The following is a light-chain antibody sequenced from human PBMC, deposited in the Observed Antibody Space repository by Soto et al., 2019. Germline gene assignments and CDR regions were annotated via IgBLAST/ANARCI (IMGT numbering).Light chain of an antibody. CDR2: DTS. CDR1: QRVGSH. V-gene: IGKV3-11*01. CDR3: HQRQSWPRT. J-gene: IGKJ1*01. Sequence: EIVLTQAPATLSLSPGERGALSCRASQRVGSHLAWYQQKPGQAPRLLIYDTSNRATGIPARFSGSGSETDFTLTISDVQPEDFALYYCHQRQSWPRTFGQGTKVDI.